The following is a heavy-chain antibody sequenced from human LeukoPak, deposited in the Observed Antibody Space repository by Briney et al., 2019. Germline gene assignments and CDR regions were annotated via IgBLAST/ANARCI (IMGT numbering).Heavy chain of an antibody. Sequence: GGSLRLSCAASGFTFSTYSMNWVRQAPGKGLEWVSYIDTGTSTIYYADSVKGRFTISRDNSKNTLYLQMNSLRAEDTAVYYCAKDMSGGDCPDYWGQGTLVTVSS. CDR2: IDTGTSTI. J-gene: IGHJ4*02. CDR1: GFTFSTYS. CDR3: AKDMSGGDCPDY. V-gene: IGHV3-48*04. D-gene: IGHD2-21*02.